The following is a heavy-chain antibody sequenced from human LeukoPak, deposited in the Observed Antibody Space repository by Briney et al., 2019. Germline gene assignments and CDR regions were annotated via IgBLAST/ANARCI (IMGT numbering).Heavy chain of an antibody. J-gene: IGHJ4*02. CDR2: IKQDGSEK. D-gene: IGHD3-22*01. Sequence: GGSLRLSCAASGSIFSSYWMSWVRQAPGKGLEWVAKIKQDGSEKYYVDSVKGRFTISRDNAENSLFLQMNSLRAEDTAVYYCAREGGYYDSNGYYLTFDYWGQGTLVTVSS. CDR1: GSIFSSYW. V-gene: IGHV3-7*01. CDR3: AREGGYYDSNGYYLTFDY.